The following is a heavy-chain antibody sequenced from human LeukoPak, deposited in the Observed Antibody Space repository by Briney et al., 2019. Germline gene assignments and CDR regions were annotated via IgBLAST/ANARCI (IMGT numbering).Heavy chain of an antibody. V-gene: IGHV3-66*01. CDR1: GFIVTNNY. Sequence: PGGSLRLSCTASGFIVTNNYINRVRQAPGKGLEWVSLVYSGGSTYYADSVKGRFTISRDNSKNMVYLQMNSLRAEDTAMYYCARDPPAVLIDTYGWGQGTLVTVSS. D-gene: IGHD2-8*01. CDR3: ARDPPAVLIDTYG. CDR2: VYSGGST. J-gene: IGHJ4*02.